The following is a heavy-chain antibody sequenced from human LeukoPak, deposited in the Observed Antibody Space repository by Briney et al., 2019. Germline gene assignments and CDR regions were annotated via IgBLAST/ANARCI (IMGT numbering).Heavy chain of an antibody. CDR1: GYTFTHYY. D-gene: IGHD3-10*01. J-gene: IGHJ4*02. V-gene: IGHV1-2*02. Sequence: ASVTVSCKASGYTFTHYYMHWVGQAPGQGLEWMGWINPNSGGTNYAQKFQGRVTMTRYTSISTAYIDLSRLRSDDTAVYYCARTITMVRGVIIKPFDYRGQGTLVTVSS. CDR3: ARTITMVRGVIIKPFDY. CDR2: INPNSGGT.